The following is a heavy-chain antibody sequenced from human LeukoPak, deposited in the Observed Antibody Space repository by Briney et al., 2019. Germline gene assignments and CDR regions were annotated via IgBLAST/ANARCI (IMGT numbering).Heavy chain of an antibody. CDR1: GGSISSSHW. Sequence: SGTLSLTCTVSGGSISSSHWWSWVRQPPGKGLEWIGEIYHSGSINYNPSLKSRVTISIDKSKNQFSLKLSSVTAADTAVYYCANLYGSSWPPFDYWGQGTLVTVSS. CDR2: IYHSGSI. V-gene: IGHV4-4*02. D-gene: IGHD6-13*01. J-gene: IGHJ4*02. CDR3: ANLYGSSWPPFDY.